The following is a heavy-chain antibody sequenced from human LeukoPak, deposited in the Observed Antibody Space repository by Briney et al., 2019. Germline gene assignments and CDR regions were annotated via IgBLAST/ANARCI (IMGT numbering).Heavy chain of an antibody. V-gene: IGHV4-59*08. Sequence: SETLFLTCTVSGGSISSYYWSWIRQPPGKGLEWIGYIYYSGSTNYNPSLKSRVTISVDTSKNQFSLKLSSVTAADTAVYYCARRHYDILTGYYPKGDDAFDIWGQGTMVTVSS. CDR3: ARRHYDILTGYYPKGDDAFDI. J-gene: IGHJ3*02. D-gene: IGHD3-9*01. CDR1: GGSISSYY. CDR2: IYYSGST.